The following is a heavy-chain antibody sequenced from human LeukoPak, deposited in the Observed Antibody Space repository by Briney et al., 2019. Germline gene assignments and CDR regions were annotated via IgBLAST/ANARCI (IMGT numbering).Heavy chain of an antibody. CDR1: GLTFSSYG. J-gene: IGHJ4*02. CDR2: IVASGTST. Sequence: AGGSLRLSCAASGLTFSSYGMSWVRQAPGKGLECVSAIVASGTSTYYADSVRGRFTISRDNAKNSLYLQMNSLRAEDTAVYYCARDPYGATPDWGQGTLVTVSS. D-gene: IGHD1-26*01. V-gene: IGHV3-23*01. CDR3: ARDPYGATPD.